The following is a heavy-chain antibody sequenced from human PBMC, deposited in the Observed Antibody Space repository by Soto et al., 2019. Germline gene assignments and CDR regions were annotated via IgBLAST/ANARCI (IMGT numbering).Heavy chain of an antibody. D-gene: IGHD2-15*01. J-gene: IGHJ6*02. Sequence: QVQLVQSGAEVKKPGASVKVSCTASGYTFTSYGISWVRQAPVQGLEWMGWISAYNGNTKYAQKLQGRVTMTTDTSTSTAYMELRSLRSDDTAVYYCARDGALRENYEYDGIDVWGQATTVTVSS. V-gene: IGHV1-18*01. CDR3: ARDGALRENYEYDGIDV. CDR2: ISAYNGNT. CDR1: GYTFTSYG.